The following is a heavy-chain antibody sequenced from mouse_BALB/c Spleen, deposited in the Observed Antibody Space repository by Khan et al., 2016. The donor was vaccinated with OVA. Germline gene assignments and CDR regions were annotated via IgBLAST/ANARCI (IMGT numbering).Heavy chain of an antibody. V-gene: IGHV2-6-4*01. CDR1: GFSLSRSN. Sequence: QMQLEESGPGLVAPSQSLSITCTVSGFSLSRSNIHWVRQPPGKGLEWLGMIWGGGGTDYTSTLKSRLSLRKDTSKSQVLLKMNRLQTADTAMYYCARAYYRYDGYYSMDYWGQGTSVTGSS. CDR2: IWGGGGT. CDR3: ARAYYRYDGYYSMDY. D-gene: IGHD2-14*01. J-gene: IGHJ4*01.